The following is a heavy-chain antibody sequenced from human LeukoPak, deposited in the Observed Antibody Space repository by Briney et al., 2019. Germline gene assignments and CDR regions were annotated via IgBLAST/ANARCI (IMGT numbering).Heavy chain of an antibody. Sequence: LAGGSLRLSCAASGSTFSSYEMNWVRQAPGKGLEWVSFITSSGNTMYYADSVKGRFTISRDNAKNSLYLQMNSLRADDTAVYYCARLRSKYWFDPWGQGTLVTVSS. CDR3: ARLRSKYWFDP. J-gene: IGHJ5*02. V-gene: IGHV3-48*03. CDR1: GSTFSSYE. CDR2: ITSSGNTM. D-gene: IGHD4-11*01.